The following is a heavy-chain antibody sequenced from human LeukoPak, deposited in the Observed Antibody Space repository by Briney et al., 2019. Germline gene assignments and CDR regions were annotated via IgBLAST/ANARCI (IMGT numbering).Heavy chain of an antibody. CDR1: GGSISSYY. D-gene: IGHD2-15*01. J-gene: IGHJ6*03. V-gene: IGHV4-59*01. CDR2: VYYSGST. Sequence: PSETLSLTCTVSGGSISSYYWSWIRQPPGKGLEWIGYVYYSGSTNYNPSLKSRVTISVDTSENQFSLKLSSVTAEDTAVYYCARDVVVVVAATPPVQRKYYYYMDVWGKGTTVTVSS. CDR3: ARDVVVVVAATPPVQRKYYYYMDV.